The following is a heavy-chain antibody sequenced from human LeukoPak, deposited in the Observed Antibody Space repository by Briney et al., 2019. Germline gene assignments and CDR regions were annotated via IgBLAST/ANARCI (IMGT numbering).Heavy chain of an antibody. CDR2: IYYSGST. J-gene: IGHJ5*02. V-gene: IGHV4-39*07. Sequence: PSETLSLTCTVSGGSISSSSYYWGWIRQPPGKGLEWIGSIYYSGSTYYNPSLKSRVTISVDTSKNQFSLKLSSVTAADTAVYYCARGRGGVLYNWFDPWGQGTLVTVSS. CDR1: GGSISSSSYY. D-gene: IGHD2-15*01. CDR3: ARGRGGVLYNWFDP.